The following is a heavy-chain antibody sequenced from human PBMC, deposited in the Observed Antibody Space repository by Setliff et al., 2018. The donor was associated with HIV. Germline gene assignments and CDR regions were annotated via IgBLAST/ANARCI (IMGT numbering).Heavy chain of an antibody. V-gene: IGHV4-39*07. J-gene: IGHJ4*02. D-gene: IGHD5-18*01. Sequence: SETLSLTCTVSGGSISSSSYYWGWIRQPPGKGLEWIGEINHSGSTNYNPSLKSRVTISVDTSKNQSSLKLSSVTAADTAVYYCARVPRQLLKGAAAYFDYWGQGTLVTVSS. CDR3: ARVPRQLLKGAAAYFDY. CDR2: INHSGST. CDR1: GGSISSSSYY.